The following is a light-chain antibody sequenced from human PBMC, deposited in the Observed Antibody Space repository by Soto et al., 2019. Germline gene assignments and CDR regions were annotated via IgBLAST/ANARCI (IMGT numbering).Light chain of an antibody. CDR2: AAS. Sequence: DIQITQSPSSLSASVGDRVTITCRASQGITNHLAWYQQRPGKVPTLLIYAASTLPSGVPSRFSGSASGTDFTLTISSXQPEDVGTYYCQKYYSPPLTFGQGTKVDIK. CDR3: QKYYSPPLT. V-gene: IGKV1-27*01. CDR1: QGITNH. J-gene: IGKJ1*01.